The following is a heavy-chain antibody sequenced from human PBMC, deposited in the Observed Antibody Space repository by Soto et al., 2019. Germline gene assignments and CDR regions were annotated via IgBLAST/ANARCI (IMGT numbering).Heavy chain of an antibody. Sequence: QVQLVESGGGVVQPGRSLRLSCAASGFTFSSYGMHWVRQAPGKGLEWVAVIWYDGSNKYYADSVKGRFTISRDNSKNTRYLEMNSLRAEDTAVYYCARDTAYGDYVSDWYFDLWGRGTLVTVSS. CDR3: ARDTAYGDYVSDWYFDL. J-gene: IGHJ2*01. CDR2: IWYDGSNK. V-gene: IGHV3-33*01. CDR1: GFTFSSYG. D-gene: IGHD4-17*01.